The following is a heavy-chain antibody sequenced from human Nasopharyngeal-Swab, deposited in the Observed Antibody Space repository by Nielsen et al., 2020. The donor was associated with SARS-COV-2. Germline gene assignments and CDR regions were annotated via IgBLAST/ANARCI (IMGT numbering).Heavy chain of an antibody. J-gene: IGHJ3*02. CDR2: IYHSGST. D-gene: IGHD6-6*01. V-gene: IGHV4-4*02. CDR1: RGSISSSNW. CDR3: ARGGSSDAFDI. Sequence: SETLSLTCAVSRGSISSSNWWSWVRQPPGKGLEWIGEIYHSGSTNYNPYLKSRVTILVDKSKNQFSLKLSSVTAADTALYYCARGGSSDAFDIWGLGTMVTVSS.